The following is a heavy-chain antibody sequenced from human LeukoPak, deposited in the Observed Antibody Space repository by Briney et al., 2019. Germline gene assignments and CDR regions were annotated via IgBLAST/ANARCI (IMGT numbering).Heavy chain of an antibody. D-gene: IGHD1-26*01. V-gene: IGHV4-39*07. Sequence: PSETLSLTCTVSGGSISSSSYYRGWIRQPPGKGLEWIGSIYYSGSTYYDPSLKSRVTISVDTSKNQFSLQLNSVTPEDTAVYYCARGEVGALGAFDIWGQGTMVTVSS. CDR3: ARGEVGALGAFDI. J-gene: IGHJ3*02. CDR1: GGSISSSSYY. CDR2: IYYSGST.